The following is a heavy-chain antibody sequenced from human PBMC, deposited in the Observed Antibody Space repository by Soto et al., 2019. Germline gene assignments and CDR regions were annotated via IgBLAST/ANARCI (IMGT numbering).Heavy chain of an antibody. CDR1: GGPIRSSSYH. Sequence: ASEPPSLPRTGFGGPIRSSSYHRGWVRQPPGKGLEWIGSIYYSGSTYYNPSLKSRVTISVDTSKNQFSLKLSSVTAADTAVYYCASPKIAFYNWFDPWGQGTLVTVSS. V-gene: IGHV4-39*01. CDR3: ASPKIAFYNWFDP. J-gene: IGHJ5*02. CDR2: IYYSGST. D-gene: IGHD3-3*02.